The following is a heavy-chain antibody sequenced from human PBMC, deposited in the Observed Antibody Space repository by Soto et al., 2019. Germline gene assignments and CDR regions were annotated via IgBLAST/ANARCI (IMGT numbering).Heavy chain of an antibody. J-gene: IGHJ4*02. CDR3: ARTRFSGYNKQFDY. V-gene: IGHV2-70*01. CDR2: IDWDDDK. D-gene: IGHD1-1*01. CDR1: GFSLSSSEMC. Sequence: GSGPTLVNPTQTRTLTCTFSGFSLSSSEMCVSWIRQPPGKALEWLALIDWDDDKSYSTSLKTRLTISKDASKNQVVLTVTNMDPVDTATYYCARTRFSGYNKQFDYWGQGTLVTVSS.